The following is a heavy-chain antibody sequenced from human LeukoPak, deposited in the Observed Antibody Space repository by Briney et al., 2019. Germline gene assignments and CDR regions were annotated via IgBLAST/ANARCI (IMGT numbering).Heavy chain of an antibody. CDR2: INHSGST. V-gene: IGHV4-34*01. Sequence: SETLSLTCAVYGGSFSGYYWSWIRQPPGKGLEWIGEINHSGSTNYNPSLKGRVTISVDTSKNQFSLKLSSVTAADTAVYYCARDWRFGDYGDYVHYGWFDPWGQGTLVTVSS. D-gene: IGHD4-17*01. CDR3: ARDWRFGDYGDYVHYGWFDP. J-gene: IGHJ5*02. CDR1: GGSFSGYY.